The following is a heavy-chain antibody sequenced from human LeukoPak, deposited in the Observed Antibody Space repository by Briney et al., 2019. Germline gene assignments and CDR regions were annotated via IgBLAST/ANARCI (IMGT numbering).Heavy chain of an antibody. CDR3: ARGRSWNSSPIDY. CDR2: IIPILGIA. D-gene: IGHD1/OR15-1a*01. Sequence: ASVKVSCKASGGTFSSYAISWVRQAPGQGLEWMGRIIPILGIANYAQKFQGRVTITADKSTSTAYMELSSLRSEDTAVYYCARGRSWNSSPIDYWGQGTLVSVSS. CDR1: GGTFSSYA. J-gene: IGHJ4*02. V-gene: IGHV1-69*04.